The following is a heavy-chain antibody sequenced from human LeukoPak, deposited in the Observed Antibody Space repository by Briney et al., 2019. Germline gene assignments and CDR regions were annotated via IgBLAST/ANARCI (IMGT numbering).Heavy chain of an antibody. Sequence: GGSLRLSCAASGFTFSSYAMNWVRQAPGKGLEWVSAISGGGDSTYYADSVRGRFTISRDNSKNTLYLQMNSLSAEDTAVYYCARDFVQYTSSSGYFDCWGQGTLVTVSS. J-gene: IGHJ4*02. CDR2: ISGGGDST. CDR3: ARDFVQYTSSSGYFDC. CDR1: GFTFSSYA. D-gene: IGHD6-6*01. V-gene: IGHV3-23*01.